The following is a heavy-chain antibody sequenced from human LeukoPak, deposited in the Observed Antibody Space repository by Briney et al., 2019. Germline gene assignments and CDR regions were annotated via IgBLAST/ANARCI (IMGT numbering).Heavy chain of an antibody. CDR3: ARVSPATGVDY. CDR1: GGSISSYY. CDR2: INHSGST. J-gene: IGHJ4*02. V-gene: IGHV4-34*01. Sequence: SETLSLTCTVSGGSISSYYWSWTRQPPGKGLEWIGEINHSGSTNYNPSLKSRVTISVDTSKNQFSLKLSSVTAADTAVYYCARVSPATGVDYWGQGTLVTVSS. D-gene: IGHD4-17*01.